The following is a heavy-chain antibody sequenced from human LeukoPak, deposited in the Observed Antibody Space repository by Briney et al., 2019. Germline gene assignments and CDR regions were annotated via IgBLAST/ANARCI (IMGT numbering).Heavy chain of an antibody. Sequence: SQTLSLTCTVSGGSISSGDYYWSWIRRPPGKGLEWIGYIYYSGSTYYNPSLKSRVTISVDTSKNQFSLKLSSVTAADTAVYYCARGSGIAVAGTHRSYWYFDLWGRGTLVTVSS. V-gene: IGHV4-30-4*01. CDR3: ARGSGIAVAGTHRSYWYFDL. CDR2: IYYSGST. D-gene: IGHD6-19*01. J-gene: IGHJ2*01. CDR1: GGSISSGDYY.